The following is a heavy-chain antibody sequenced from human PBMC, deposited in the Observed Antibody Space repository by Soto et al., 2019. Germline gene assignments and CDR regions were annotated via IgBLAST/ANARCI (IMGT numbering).Heavy chain of an antibody. CDR3: ARQDDYGDYQYFQH. V-gene: IGHV1-18*01. J-gene: IGHJ1*01. Sequence: ASVKVSCKASGYTFTSYGISWARQAPGQGLEWMGWISAYNGNTNYAQKLQGRVTMTTDTSTSTAYMELRSLRSDDTAVYYCARQDDYGDYQYFQHWGQGTLVTVSS. CDR1: GYTFTSYG. CDR2: ISAYNGNT. D-gene: IGHD4-17*01.